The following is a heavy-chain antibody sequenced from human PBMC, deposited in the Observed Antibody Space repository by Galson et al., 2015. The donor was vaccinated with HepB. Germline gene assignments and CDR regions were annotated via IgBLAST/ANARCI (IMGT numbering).Heavy chain of an antibody. CDR1: GFTFSRYW. Sequence: SLRLSCAASGFTFSRYWMHWVRQAPGKGLVWVSRINSDGRSTSYADSVKGRFTISRDNAKNTMYLQMNSLRAEVTAVYYCARDQVLWFGSDEGGMDVWGQGTTVTVSS. D-gene: IGHD3-10*01. CDR2: INSDGRST. CDR3: ARDQVLWFGSDEGGMDV. J-gene: IGHJ6*02. V-gene: IGHV3-74*01.